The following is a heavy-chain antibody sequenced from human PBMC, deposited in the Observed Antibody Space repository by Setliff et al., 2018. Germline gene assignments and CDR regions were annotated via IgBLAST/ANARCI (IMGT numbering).Heavy chain of an antibody. J-gene: IGHJ4*02. V-gene: IGHV1-24*01. Sequence: GASVKVSCKVSGYTLTELSRHWVRQAPGKGLEWMGGFDPEDGETIYAQKFQGRVTMAEDTSTDTAYMELSRLRSDDTAVYYCARALGATITHFDYWGQGTLVTVSS. CDR3: ARALGATITHFDY. CDR2: FDPEDGET. CDR1: GYTLTELS. D-gene: IGHD1-26*01.